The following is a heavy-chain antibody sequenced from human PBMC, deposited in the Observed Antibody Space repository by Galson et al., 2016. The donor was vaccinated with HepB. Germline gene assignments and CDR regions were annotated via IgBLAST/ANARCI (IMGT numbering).Heavy chain of an antibody. V-gene: IGHV3-30*03. J-gene: IGHJ4*02. Sequence: SLRLSCAASGFTFNKYGMHWVRQAPGKGLYWVAFISNDGINQHYADSVKGRFTISRDNSKNTVNLQMNSLRAEDTAVYYCARDRTYYYGSGTQGHFDYWGQGTLVTVSS. CDR2: ISNDGINQ. CDR1: GFTFNKYG. D-gene: IGHD3-10*01. CDR3: ARDRTYYYGSGTQGHFDY.